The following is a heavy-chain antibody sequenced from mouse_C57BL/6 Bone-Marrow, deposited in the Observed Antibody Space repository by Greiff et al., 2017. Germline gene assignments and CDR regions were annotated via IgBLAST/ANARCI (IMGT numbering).Heavy chain of an antibody. D-gene: IGHD2-13*01. CDR1: GFSLSTFGMG. J-gene: IGHJ3*01. CDR2: IWWDDDK. Sequence: QVQLKESGPGILQPSQTLSLSCSFSGFSLSTFGMGVGWIRQPSGKGLEWLAHIWWDDDKYYNPALKSRLTISKDTSKNQVFLKIANVDTADTATYYCARIPLGDSGGFAYWGQGTLVTVSA. CDR3: ARIPLGDSGGFAY. V-gene: IGHV8-8*01.